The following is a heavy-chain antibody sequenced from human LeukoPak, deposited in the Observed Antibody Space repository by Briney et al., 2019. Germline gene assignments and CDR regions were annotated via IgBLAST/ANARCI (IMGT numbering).Heavy chain of an antibody. D-gene: IGHD6-19*01. CDR2: IYYSGST. V-gene: IGHV4-59*08. J-gene: IGHJ3*02. CDR1: GGSISSYY. CDR3: ARRRSSGWQIHDAFDI. Sequence: SETLSLTCTVSGGSISSYYWSWIRQPPGKGLEWIGYIYYSGSTNYNPSLKSRVTISVDTSKNQFSLKLSSVTAADTAVYYCARRRSSGWQIHDAFDIWGQGTMVTVSS.